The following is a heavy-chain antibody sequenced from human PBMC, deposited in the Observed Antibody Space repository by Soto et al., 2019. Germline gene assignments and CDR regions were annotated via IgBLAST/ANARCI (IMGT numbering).Heavy chain of an antibody. CDR2: IYYSGST. D-gene: IGHD1-1*01. Sequence: SETLSLTCTVSGVSVSSGSYYWSWIRQQPGKGLEWIGYIYYSGSTNYNPSLKTRLTITKDTSNNQVLLTMTNMDPGDTATYYCAHRADLNGNWNGAYFDFWGQGALVTVSS. V-gene: IGHV4-61*01. J-gene: IGHJ4*02. CDR1: GVSVSSGSYY. CDR3: AHRADLNGNWNGAYFDF.